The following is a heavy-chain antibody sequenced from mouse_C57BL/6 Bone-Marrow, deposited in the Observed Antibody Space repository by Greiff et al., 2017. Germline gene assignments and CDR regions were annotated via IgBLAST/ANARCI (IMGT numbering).Heavy chain of an antibody. CDR1: GYTFTSYW. J-gene: IGHJ1*03. V-gene: IGHV1-72*01. D-gene: IGHD1-1*01. CDR3: ARKTVVAGDWYFDV. CDR2: IDPNSGGT. Sequence: QVQLQQPGAELVKPGASVKLSCKASGYTFTSYWMHWVKQRPGRGLEWIGRIDPNSGGTKYNEKFKSKATLTVDKPSSTAYMQLSRLTSEDSAVYYCARKTVVAGDWYFDVWGTGTTVTVSS.